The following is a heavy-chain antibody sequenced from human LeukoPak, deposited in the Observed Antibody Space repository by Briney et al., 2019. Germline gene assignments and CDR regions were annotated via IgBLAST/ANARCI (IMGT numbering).Heavy chain of an antibody. V-gene: IGHV3-30*03. J-gene: IGHJ4*02. CDR2: ISYDGSNK. Sequence: GGSLRLSCAASGFTFSSYWMHWVRQAPGKGREWVAVISYDGSNKYYAESVKGRFTISRDNAKNTVYLQMNSLRAEDTAEYFCARGYRFGTLDYWGQGALVTVSS. CDR3: ARGYRFGTLDY. D-gene: IGHD3-16*01. CDR1: GFTFSSYW.